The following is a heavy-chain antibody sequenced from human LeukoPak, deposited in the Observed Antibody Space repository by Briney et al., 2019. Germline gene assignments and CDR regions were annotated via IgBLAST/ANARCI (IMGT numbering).Heavy chain of an antibody. CDR1: GYTFTGYY. CDR3: ARVGLWFGGYFDY. Sequence: ASVKVSCKASGYTFTGYYMHWVRQAPGQGLEWMGWINPNSGGTNYAQKFQGRVTMTRDTSISTAYMELSRLRSDDTAVYYCARVGLWFGGYFDYWGQGTLVTVSS. D-gene: IGHD3-10*01. V-gene: IGHV1-2*02. J-gene: IGHJ4*02. CDR2: INPNSGGT.